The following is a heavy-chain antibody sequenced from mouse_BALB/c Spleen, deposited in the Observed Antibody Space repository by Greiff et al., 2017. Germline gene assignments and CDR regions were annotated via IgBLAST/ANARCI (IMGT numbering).Heavy chain of an antibody. Sequence: VKLMESGAELVRPGSSVKISCKASGYAFSSYWMNWVKQRPGQGLEWIGQIYPGDGDTNYNGKFKGKATLTADKSSSTAYMQLSSLTSEDSAVYFCARYGLDYWGQGTTLTVSS. V-gene: IGHV1-80*01. CDR2: IYPGDGDT. J-gene: IGHJ2*01. CDR3: ARYGLDY. D-gene: IGHD1-2*01. CDR1: GYAFSSYW.